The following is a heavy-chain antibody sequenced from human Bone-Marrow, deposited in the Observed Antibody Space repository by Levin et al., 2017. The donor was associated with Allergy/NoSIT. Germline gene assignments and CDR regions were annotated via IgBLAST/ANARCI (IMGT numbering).Heavy chain of an antibody. CDR2: IKTYGDST. J-gene: IGHJ6*02. V-gene: IGHV3-64*01. CDR3: VRDFYGMDV. Sequence: GGSLRLSCTGSGFIFRNDYMHWVSQAPGKGLEYVSGIKTYGDSTYYANSVKGSFTISRDDSKNTVYLQMGSLTTDDMAVYYCVRDFYGMDVWGQGTTVTVSS. CDR1: GFIFRNDY.